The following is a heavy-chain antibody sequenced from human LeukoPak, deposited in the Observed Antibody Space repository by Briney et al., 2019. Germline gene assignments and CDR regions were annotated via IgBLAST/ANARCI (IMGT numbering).Heavy chain of an antibody. CDR1: GYTFINYG. CDR3: ARTVGATGAFDI. D-gene: IGHD1-26*01. V-gene: IGHV1-18*01. Sequence: ASVKVSCKASGYTFINYGLTWVRQAPGQGFQWMGWNSAYTGSTNYAQKFQGRVTMPTDPSTSTAYMELRSLTSNDTAVYYCARTVGATGAFDIWGQGTMVIVSS. J-gene: IGHJ3*02. CDR2: NSAYTGST.